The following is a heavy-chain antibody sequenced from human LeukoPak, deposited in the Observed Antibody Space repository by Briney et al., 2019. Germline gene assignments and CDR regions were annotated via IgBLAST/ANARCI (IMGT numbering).Heavy chain of an antibody. Sequence: ASVKVSCKASGYTFTSYDINWVRQATGQGLEWMGWMNPNSGNTGYAQKFQGRVTITRNTSISTAYMELSSLRSEDTAVYYCAAGKVGAASFDYWGQGTLVTVSS. V-gene: IGHV1-8*03. D-gene: IGHD1-26*01. CDR1: GYTFTSYD. CDR2: MNPNSGNT. CDR3: AAGKVGAASFDY. J-gene: IGHJ4*02.